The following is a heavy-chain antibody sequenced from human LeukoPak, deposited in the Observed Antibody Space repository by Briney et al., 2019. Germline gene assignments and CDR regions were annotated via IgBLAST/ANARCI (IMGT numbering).Heavy chain of an antibody. CDR1: GFIFSDYG. J-gene: IGHJ4*02. D-gene: IGHD1-20*01. CDR3: AKLLYNWIDETSY. Sequence: GSLRLSCAASGFIFSDYGMYWVRQAPGKGLEWVAFIRYDGSDEDYADSVKGRFTISRDNSKNTLYLHMNSLRAEDTAVYYCAKLLYNWIDETSYWGQGTLLIVSS. V-gene: IGHV3-30*02. CDR2: IRYDGSDE.